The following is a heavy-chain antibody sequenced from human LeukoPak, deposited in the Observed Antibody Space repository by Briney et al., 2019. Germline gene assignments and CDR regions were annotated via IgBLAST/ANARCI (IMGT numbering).Heavy chain of an antibody. V-gene: IGHV3-7*01. CDR1: GFTFSSYW. Sequence: GGSLRLSCAASGFTFSSYWMSWVRQAPGKGLEWVANIKQDGSEKYYVDSVKGRFTISRDNAKNSLYLQMNSLRAEDTAVYYCARDYDYVWGSYRYTPAGDYWGQGTLVTVSS. D-gene: IGHD3-16*02. CDR3: ARDYDYVWGSYRYTPAGDY. J-gene: IGHJ4*02. CDR2: IKQDGSEK.